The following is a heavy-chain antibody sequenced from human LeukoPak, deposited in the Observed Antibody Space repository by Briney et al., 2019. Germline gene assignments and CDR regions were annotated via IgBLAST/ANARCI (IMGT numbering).Heavy chain of an antibody. Sequence: ASVKVSCEASGYTFTGYYMNWVRQAPGQGPEWLGRINPNTGGTNFAQSFQGRVTMTRDTSITTAYMELSRLRSDDTAVYYCARVGDGLNDAFDIWGQGTMVTVSS. V-gene: IGHV1-2*06. CDR3: ARVGDGLNDAFDI. CDR1: GYTFTGYY. D-gene: IGHD5-24*01. CDR2: INPNTGGT. J-gene: IGHJ3*02.